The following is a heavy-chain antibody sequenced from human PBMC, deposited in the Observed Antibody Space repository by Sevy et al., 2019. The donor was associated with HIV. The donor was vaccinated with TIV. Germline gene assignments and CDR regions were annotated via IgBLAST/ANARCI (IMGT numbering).Heavy chain of an antibody. J-gene: IGHJ4*02. CDR2: ISSSSSTI. CDR1: GFTFSSYS. V-gene: IGHV3-48*01. Sequence: GGSLRLSCAASGFTFSSYSMNWVRQAPGKGLEWVSYISSSSSTIYYADSVKGRFTISRENAKNSLYLQMNSLRAEDTAVYYCARESTVAGTPGVYYFDYWGQGTLVTVSS. CDR3: ARESTVAGTPGVYYFDY. D-gene: IGHD6-19*01.